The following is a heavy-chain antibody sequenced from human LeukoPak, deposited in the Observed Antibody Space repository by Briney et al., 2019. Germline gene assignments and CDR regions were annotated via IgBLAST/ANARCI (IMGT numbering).Heavy chain of an antibody. V-gene: IGHV3-23*01. J-gene: IGHJ6*03. D-gene: IGHD6-13*01. CDR2: ISGSGGST. CDR3: FYSSSWLPSRYYYYMDV. Sequence: GGSLRLSCAASGFTFSSYSMNWVRQAPGKGLEWVSAISGSGGSTYYADSVKGRFTTSRDNSKNTLYLQMNSLRAEDTAVYYCFYSSSWLPSRYYYYMDVWGKGTTVTVSS. CDR1: GFTFSSYS.